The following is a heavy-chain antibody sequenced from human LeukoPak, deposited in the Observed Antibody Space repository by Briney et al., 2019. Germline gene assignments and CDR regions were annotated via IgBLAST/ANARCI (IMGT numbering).Heavy chain of an antibody. CDR1: GFTFSSYA. J-gene: IGHJ4*02. D-gene: IGHD2-2*02. V-gene: IGHV3-30*04. Sequence: PGRSLSLSCAASGFTFSSYAMHWVRQAPGKGLEWVAVISYDGSNKYYADSVKGRFTISRDNSKNTLYLQMNSLRAEDTAVYYCAREYCSSTSCYNGYFDYWGQGTLVTVSS. CDR3: AREYCSSTSCYNGYFDY. CDR2: ISYDGSNK.